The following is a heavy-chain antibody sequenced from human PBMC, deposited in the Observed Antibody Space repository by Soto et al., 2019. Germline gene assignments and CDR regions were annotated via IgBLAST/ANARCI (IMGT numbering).Heavy chain of an antibody. CDR3: ARSTIFGVVRRMDV. V-gene: IGHV4-59*01. Sequence: QVQLQESGPGLVKPSETLSLTCTVSGGSMSSYYWSWIRQPPGKGLEWIGYIYYSGSTNYNPSLKSRVTISADMSKKHFSLKLSSVTAADTDVYYCARSTIFGVVRRMDVWGQGTTVTVSS. CDR2: IYYSGST. CDR1: GGSMSSYY. D-gene: IGHD3-3*01. J-gene: IGHJ6*02.